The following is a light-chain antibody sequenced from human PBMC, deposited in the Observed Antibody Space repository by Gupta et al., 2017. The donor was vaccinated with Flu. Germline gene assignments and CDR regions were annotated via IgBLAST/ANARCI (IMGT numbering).Light chain of an antibody. CDR1: EIGSKT. Sequence: GLTYRSEGGGCEIGSKTVHWNQQSPGQAPGLFVYGDRHRPSGVPERFSGSNSGNTATLTSSRVEAGEEADYYCQVGDVSIYDVVFGGGTKLTVL. V-gene: IGLV3-21*02. CDR2: GDR. CDR3: QVGDVSIYDVV. J-gene: IGLJ2*01.